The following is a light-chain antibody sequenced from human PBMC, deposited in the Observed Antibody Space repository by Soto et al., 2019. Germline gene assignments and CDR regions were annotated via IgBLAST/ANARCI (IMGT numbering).Light chain of an antibody. V-gene: IGLV1-44*01. Sequence: QPVLTQPPSASGTPGQRVTISCSGSSSNIGPNTVNWYQQLPGTAPKLLIYSNDQRPSGVPARFSGSKSGTSASLAISGLQSEDEADYYWAAWDDTLDGPIFGGGTKVTVL. J-gene: IGLJ2*01. CDR1: SSNIGPNT. CDR2: SND. CDR3: AAWDDTLDGPI.